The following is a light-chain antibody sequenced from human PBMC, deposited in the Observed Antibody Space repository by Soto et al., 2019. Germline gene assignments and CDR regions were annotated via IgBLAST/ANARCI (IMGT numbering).Light chain of an antibody. CDR2: GAS. CDR3: QQYGSSLTWT. J-gene: IGKJ1*01. V-gene: IGKV3-20*01. Sequence: EIVLTQSPGTLSLSPGERATLSCRASQSVSSSYLAWYQQKPGQAPRLLIYGASSRATGIPDRFRGSGSGTDFTLTISRLEPEDFSVYYCQQYGSSLTWTVGQGTKVEIK. CDR1: QSVSSSY.